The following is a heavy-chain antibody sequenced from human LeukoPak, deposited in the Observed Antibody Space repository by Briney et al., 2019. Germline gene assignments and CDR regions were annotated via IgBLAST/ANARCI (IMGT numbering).Heavy chain of an antibody. CDR3: ARSRYQLLIPLPGLDP. Sequence: GGSLRLSCAASGFTFSSYSMNWVRQAPGKGLEWVSSISSSSSYIYYADSVKGRFTISRDNAKNSLYLQMNSLRAEDAAVYYCARSRYQLLIPLPGLDPWGQGTLVTVSS. D-gene: IGHD2-2*01. V-gene: IGHV3-21*01. J-gene: IGHJ5*02. CDR1: GFTFSSYS. CDR2: ISSSSSYI.